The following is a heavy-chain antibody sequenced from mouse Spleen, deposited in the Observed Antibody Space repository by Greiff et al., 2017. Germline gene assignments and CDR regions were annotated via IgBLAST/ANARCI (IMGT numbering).Heavy chain of an antibody. CDR1: GYTFTDYE. D-gene: IGHD1-1*01. CDR3: GTTGPYYGSSYDAMDY. Sequence: VQLQQSGAELVRPGASVTLSCKASGYTFTDYEMHWVKQTPVHGLEWIGAIDPETGGTAYNQKFKGKAILTADKSSSTAYMELRSLTSEDSAVYYCGTTGPYYGSSYDAMDYWGQGTSVTVSA. J-gene: IGHJ4*01. CDR2: IDPETGGT. V-gene: IGHV1-15*01.